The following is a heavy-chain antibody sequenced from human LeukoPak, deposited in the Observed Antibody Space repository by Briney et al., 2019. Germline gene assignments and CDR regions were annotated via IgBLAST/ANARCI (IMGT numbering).Heavy chain of an antibody. J-gene: IGHJ4*02. CDR1: GGHFSSYA. Sequence: SVKVSCKASGGHFSSYAISWVRQATGQGLEWMAAIIPIFGTANYAQKFQRRVTITTDESTSTAYMELSSLRSEDTTVYYCASGIRFLEWLFADDYWGQGTLVTVSS. D-gene: IGHD3-3*01. V-gene: IGHV1-69*05. CDR3: ASGIRFLEWLFADDY. CDR2: IIPIFGTA.